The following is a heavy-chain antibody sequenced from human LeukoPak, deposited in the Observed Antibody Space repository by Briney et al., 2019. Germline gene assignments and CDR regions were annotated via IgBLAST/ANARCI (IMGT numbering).Heavy chain of an antibody. V-gene: IGHV3-30*02. J-gene: IGHJ3*02. CDR1: GFTFGDYG. Sequence: GGSLRLSCSTSGFTFGDYGMHWVRQAPGKGLEWVTSIQYDGSNKYYSDSVKGRFAISRDNSNDTLYLHLNSLRPEDTAVYYCAKDRINMMVVITSPDAFAMWGPGTMVIVSS. CDR2: IQYDGSNK. D-gene: IGHD2-21*01. CDR3: AKDRINMMVVITSPDAFAM.